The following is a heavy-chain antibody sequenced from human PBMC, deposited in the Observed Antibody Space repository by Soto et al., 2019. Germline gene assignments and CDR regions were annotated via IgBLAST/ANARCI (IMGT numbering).Heavy chain of an antibody. CDR3: AGELSGYSYGPGEVY. CDR2: IVYSGSV. D-gene: IGHD5-18*01. CDR1: GGSISTTNYY. V-gene: IGHV4-30-4*01. Sequence: SETLSLTCTVSGGSISTTNYYWSWIRQSPGEGLEWIGYIVYSGSVFYNPSFVSRLTLSLESSKNQFSLHLKSVTAADTAVYFCAGELSGYSYGPGEVYWGQGILVTVSS. J-gene: IGHJ4*02.